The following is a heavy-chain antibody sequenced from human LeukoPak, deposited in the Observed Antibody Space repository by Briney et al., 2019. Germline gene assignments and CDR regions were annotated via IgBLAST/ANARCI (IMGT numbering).Heavy chain of an antibody. D-gene: IGHD3-3*01. V-gene: IGHV1-18*01. CDR3: ARGLWSGFLDDAFDI. J-gene: IGHJ3*02. Sequence: ASVKVSCKASGYTFTNYGISWVRQAPGQGLEWMGWISTYNGNTNYAQKLQGRVTMTTDTSTSTAYMELRSLRSDDTAVYYCARGLWSGFLDDAFDIWGQGTMVTVSS. CDR2: ISTYNGNT. CDR1: GYTFTNYG.